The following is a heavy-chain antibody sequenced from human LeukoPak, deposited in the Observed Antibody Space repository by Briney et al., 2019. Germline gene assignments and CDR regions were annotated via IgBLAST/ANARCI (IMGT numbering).Heavy chain of an antibody. Sequence: PGGSLRLSCVASGFTFSSYDMSWVRQAPGKGLEWVSVISGSGDTTYYADSVKGRFTISRDNSKNTLHLQMDSLRAEDTAIYFCARDVSRIAAAGGWGQGTLVTVSS. V-gene: IGHV3-23*01. J-gene: IGHJ4*02. CDR3: ARDVSRIAAAGG. CDR1: GFTFSSYD. D-gene: IGHD6-13*01. CDR2: ISGSGDTT.